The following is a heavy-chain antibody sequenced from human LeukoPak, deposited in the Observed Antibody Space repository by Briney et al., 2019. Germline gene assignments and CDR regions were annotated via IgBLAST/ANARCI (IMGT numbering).Heavy chain of an antibody. CDR2: IYPGDSHI. CDR3: ARGSGPFDY. V-gene: IGHV5-51*01. D-gene: IGHD3-10*01. J-gene: IGHJ4*02. CDR1: GYSFTTYW. Sequence: GESLKISCKGSGYSFTTYWIGWVRQMSGKGLEWMGIIYPGDSHIRYSPSLQGQVTISADTSTNTAYLQWSSLKASDTAMYYCARGSGPFDYWGQGTLVTVSS.